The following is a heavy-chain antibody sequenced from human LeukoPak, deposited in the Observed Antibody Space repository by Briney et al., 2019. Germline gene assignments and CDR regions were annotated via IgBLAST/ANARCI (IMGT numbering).Heavy chain of an antibody. CDR1: GFTFSSYG. J-gene: IGHJ4*02. CDR2: ISGSGGRT. Sequence: HPGVTLRLSCVASGFTFSSYGMSWVRQAPGKGLEWVSVISGSGGRTYYADSVKGRFTISRDNSKSTLYLQMNSLRAEDTAVYYCAKDWGEYFDYVWGSFTSFDSWDQGTLVTVSS. D-gene: IGHD3-16*01. CDR3: AKDWGEYFDYVWGSFTSFDS. V-gene: IGHV3-23*01.